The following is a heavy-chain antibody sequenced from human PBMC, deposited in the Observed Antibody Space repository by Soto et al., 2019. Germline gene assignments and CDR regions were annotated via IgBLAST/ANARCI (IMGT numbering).Heavy chain of an antibody. CDR2: IKSKADGGTT. V-gene: IGHV3-15*01. CDR1: GFTFSHAW. J-gene: IGHJ6*02. D-gene: IGHD3-10*01. CDR3: TTRLWFGEPHTLGMDV. Sequence: EEQLVESGGGGVKPGGSLRVSCAAPGFTFSHAWMSGVRQAPGKGLDGVGRIKSKADGGTTDYAAPVKGRFTTSRDDPKNTLYLQMNSLKTEDTAVYYCTTRLWFGEPHTLGMDVWGQGTTVTVSS.